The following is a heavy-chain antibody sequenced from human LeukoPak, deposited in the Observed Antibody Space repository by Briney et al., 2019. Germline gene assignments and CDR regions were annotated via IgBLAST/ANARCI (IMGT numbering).Heavy chain of an antibody. V-gene: IGHV3-30*03. Sequence: GGSLRLSCAASGFTFSSYGMHWVRQAPGKGLEWVAVISYDGSNKYYADSVKGRFTISRDNSKNTLYLQMNSLRAEDTAVYYCARLARSPRYYYYMDVWGKGTTVTISS. CDR2: ISYDGSNK. CDR1: GFTFSSYG. J-gene: IGHJ6*03. CDR3: ARLARSPRYYYYMDV.